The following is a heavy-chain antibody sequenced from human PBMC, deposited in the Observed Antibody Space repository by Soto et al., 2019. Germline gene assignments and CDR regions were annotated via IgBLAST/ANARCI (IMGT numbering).Heavy chain of an antibody. Sequence: SETLSLTCAVYGGSFSGYYWSWIRQPPGKGLEWIGEINHSGSTNYNPSLKSRVTISVDTSKNQFSLKLSSVTAADTAVYYCARGRLTAAMYFLFFGMDVWGQGTTVTVSS. CDR3: ARGRLTAAMYFLFFGMDV. CDR1: GGSFSGYY. V-gene: IGHV4-34*01. CDR2: INHSGST. D-gene: IGHD2-2*01. J-gene: IGHJ6*02.